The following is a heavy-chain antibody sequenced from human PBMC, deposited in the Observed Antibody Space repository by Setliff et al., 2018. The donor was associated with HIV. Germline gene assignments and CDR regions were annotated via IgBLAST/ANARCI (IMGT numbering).Heavy chain of an antibody. CDR3: ARGSCGGCYLSDY. V-gene: IGHV1-3*01. D-gene: IGHD2-15*01. Sequence: ASVKVSCKASGYTFSTNAIHWVRQAPGQRLEWMGYINAGDDNTRYSQKFQGRVTITRDTSANTAYMELSSLRSEDTAVYYYARGSCGGCYLSDYWGQGTLVTVSS. J-gene: IGHJ4*02. CDR2: INAGDDNT. CDR1: GYTFSTNA.